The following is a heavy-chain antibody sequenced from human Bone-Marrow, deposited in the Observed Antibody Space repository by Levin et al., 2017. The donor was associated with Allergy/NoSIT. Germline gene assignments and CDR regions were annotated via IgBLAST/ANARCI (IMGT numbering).Heavy chain of an antibody. CDR3: ARGSPSYSSSPGY. CDR1: GFTFSSYS. Sequence: GGSLRLSCAASGFTFSSYSMNWVRQAPGKGLEWVSSISSSSSYIYYADSVKGRFTISRDNAKNSLYLQMNSLRAEDTAVYYCARGSPSYSSSPGYWGQGTLVTVSS. D-gene: IGHD6-6*01. V-gene: IGHV3-21*01. J-gene: IGHJ4*02. CDR2: ISSSSSYI.